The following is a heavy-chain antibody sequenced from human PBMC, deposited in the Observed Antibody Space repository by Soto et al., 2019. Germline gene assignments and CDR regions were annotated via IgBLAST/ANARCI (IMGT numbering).Heavy chain of an antibody. J-gene: IGHJ4*02. CDR3: ARGYDAGCHFGY. CDR1: GFTFGQDE. Sequence: EVQLVESGGGLVQPGGPLRFPCEAFGFTFGQDEINWFRQAPGKGLEWIAYIQNHGYSTHYADSVKGRFTISRDNAKNSLYLQMSSLTAEDTAIYYCARGYDAGCHFGYWGQGVLVTVSS. D-gene: IGHD2-15*01. CDR2: IQNHGYST. V-gene: IGHV3-48*03.